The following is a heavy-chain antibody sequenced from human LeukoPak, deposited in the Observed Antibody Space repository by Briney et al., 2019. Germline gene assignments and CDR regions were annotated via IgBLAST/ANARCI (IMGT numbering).Heavy chain of an antibody. CDR3: ARFSSRGYSYGYSYYFDY. D-gene: IGHD5-18*01. V-gene: IGHV4-34*01. CDR1: GGSFSGYY. J-gene: IGHJ4*02. Sequence: SETLSLTCAVYGGSFSGYYWSWIRQPPGKGLEWIGEINHSGSTNYNPSLKSRVTISVNTSKNQFSLKLSSVTAADTAVYYCARFSSRGYSYGYSYYFDYWGQGTLVTVSS. CDR2: INHSGST.